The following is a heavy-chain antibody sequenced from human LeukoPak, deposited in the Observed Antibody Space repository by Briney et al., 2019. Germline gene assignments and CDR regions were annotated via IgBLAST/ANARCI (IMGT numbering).Heavy chain of an antibody. D-gene: IGHD3/OR15-3a*01. CDR3: ARVSEFWTGYPLDY. CDR2: IYYTGST. J-gene: IGHJ4*02. CDR1: GGSISSHY. V-gene: IGHV4-59*11. Sequence: SETLSLTCTVSGGSISSHYWSWIRQTPGKGLEWIGYIYYTGSTTYNPSLKGRVTISVDTSKNQLSLNLSSVTAADTAVYYCARVSEFWTGYPLDYWGQGTLVTVSS.